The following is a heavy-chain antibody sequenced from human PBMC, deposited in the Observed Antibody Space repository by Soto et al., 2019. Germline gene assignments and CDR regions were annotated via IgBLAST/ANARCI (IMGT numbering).Heavy chain of an antibody. CDR3: ARGVRGHYGKDV. J-gene: IGHJ6*02. D-gene: IGHD3-10*01. Sequence: GSLRLSCTASGFTFSNYWIHWVRQAPGKGLMWVSRINSDGTITNYADLVKGRFTISRDNAKNTLYLQMNSLRAEDTALYYCARGVRGHYGKDVWGQGTTVTVS. CDR1: GFTFSNYW. V-gene: IGHV3-74*01. CDR2: INSDGTIT.